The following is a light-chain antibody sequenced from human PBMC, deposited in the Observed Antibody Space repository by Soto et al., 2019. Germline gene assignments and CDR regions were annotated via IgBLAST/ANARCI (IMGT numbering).Light chain of an antibody. CDR2: AAS. Sequence: EIVLTQSPGTLSLSQGERSALSCSSSQSVSSSYLAWYQQKPGQAPRLLIYAASSRATGIPDRFSGSGSGTDFTLTISRLEPEDSAVYYCQQYGSSPITFGQGTRLEIK. CDR1: QSVSSSY. J-gene: IGKJ5*01. CDR3: QQYGSSPIT. V-gene: IGKV3-20*01.